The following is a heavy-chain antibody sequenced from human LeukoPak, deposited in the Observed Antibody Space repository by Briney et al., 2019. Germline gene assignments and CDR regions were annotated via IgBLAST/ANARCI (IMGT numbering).Heavy chain of an antibody. J-gene: IGHJ2*01. V-gene: IGHV3-72*01. D-gene: IGHD3-10*01. CDR3: ARESGGGVLGYFDL. Sequence: GRSLRLSCAASGFTFSDHCMDWVRQAPGKRLEWGGRTRNKANSYTTEYAASVKGRFTISRDDSKKSLYLQMNSLKTEDTAVYYCARESGGGVLGYFDLWGRGTLVSVSS. CDR1: GFTFSDHC. CDR2: TRNKANSYTT.